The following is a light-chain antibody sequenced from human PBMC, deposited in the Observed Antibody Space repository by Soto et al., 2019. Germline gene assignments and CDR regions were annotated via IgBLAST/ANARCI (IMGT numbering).Light chain of an antibody. Sequence: QSALTQPRSVSGSPGQSVTISCTGTSSDVGGYNYVSWYQQHPGKAPKLMIYDVNKRPSGVPDRFSGSKSGNTASLTISGLQAEDEADYYCAAWDDSLNGYVFGTGTKVTVL. J-gene: IGLJ1*01. CDR2: DVN. V-gene: IGLV2-11*01. CDR1: SSDVGGYNY. CDR3: AAWDDSLNGYV.